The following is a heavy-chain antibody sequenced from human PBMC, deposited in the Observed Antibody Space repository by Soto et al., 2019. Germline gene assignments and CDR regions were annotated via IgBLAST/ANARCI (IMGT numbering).Heavy chain of an antibody. Sequence: QVQLVESGGGLVKPGGSLRLSCAASGFTFSDYYMSWTRQAPGKGLEWVSHISSSSSHTNYADSVKGRFTISRDNAKNSLYLQMNSVRAEDTAVYYCARGGGSAQLWFGELLPFDYWGQGTLVTVSS. V-gene: IGHV3-11*05. CDR3: ARGGGSAQLWFGELLPFDY. J-gene: IGHJ4*02. CDR2: ISSSSSHT. D-gene: IGHD3-10*01. CDR1: GFTFSDYY.